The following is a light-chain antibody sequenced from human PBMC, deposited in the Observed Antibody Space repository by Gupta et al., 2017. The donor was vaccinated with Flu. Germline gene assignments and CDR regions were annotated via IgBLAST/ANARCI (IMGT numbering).Light chain of an antibody. CDR1: W. CDR3: QQYNSYRT. Sequence: WLAWYQQKPGKAPKLLIFKASTLDKGVPSRFSGSGSGTEFTLTISSLQPDDFATYYCQQYNSYRTFGQGTKVEIK. J-gene: IGKJ1*01. CDR2: KAS. V-gene: IGKV1-5*03.